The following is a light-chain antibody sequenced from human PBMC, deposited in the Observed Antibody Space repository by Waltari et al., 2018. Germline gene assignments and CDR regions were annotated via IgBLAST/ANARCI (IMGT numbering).Light chain of an antibody. J-gene: IGKJ4*01. CDR3: QQYYFTLGT. CDR1: QSIGSH. Sequence: DIQMTQSPSSLSASVGDRVTITCRASQSIGSHLNWYQLKPGRDPKLLIKTASNLQRGVPARFSGSESGTDFTLTISSLQPEDFATYYCQQYYFTLGTFGGGTKVEIK. CDR2: TAS. V-gene: IGKV1-39*01.